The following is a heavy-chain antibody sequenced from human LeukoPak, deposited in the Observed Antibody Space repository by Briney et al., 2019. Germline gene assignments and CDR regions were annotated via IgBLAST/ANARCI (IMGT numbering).Heavy chain of an antibody. CDR2: ISGSGGRI. D-gene: IGHD1-14*01. V-gene: IGHV3-23*01. J-gene: IGHJ6*02. Sequence: GGSLRLSCAASGFTLISYAMSWVRQAPGKGLQWVSAISGSGGRIYYADSVKGRFTISRDNTKNTLYLQMNSLRAEDTAVYYCANQPAGYNYNMDVWGQGTTVTVSS. CDR3: ANQPAGYNYNMDV. CDR1: GFTLISYA.